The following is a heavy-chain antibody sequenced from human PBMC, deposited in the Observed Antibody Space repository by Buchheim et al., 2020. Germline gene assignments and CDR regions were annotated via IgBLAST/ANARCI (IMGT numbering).Heavy chain of an antibody. J-gene: IGHJ4*02. CDR1: GGSISSYY. Sequence: QVQLQESGPRLVKPSETLSLTCTVSGGSISSYYWSWIRQPPGKGLEWIGYAYYSGSTNYKPSLKSRVTISVDTSKNQFSLKLSSVTAADTAVYYCARSSGQYDSGSSHRGVFDYWGQGTL. D-gene: IGHD3-10*01. V-gene: IGHV4-59*08. CDR3: ARSSGQYDSGSSHRGVFDY. CDR2: AYYSGST.